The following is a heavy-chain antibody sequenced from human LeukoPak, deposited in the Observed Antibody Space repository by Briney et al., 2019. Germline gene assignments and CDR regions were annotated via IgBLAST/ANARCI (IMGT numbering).Heavy chain of an antibody. Sequence: GASVKVSCKASGYTFTGYLMYWVRQAPGQGLEWMGWINPNSGGTIYSQKFQGRVTMTRDTSITTAYMELSRLKSDDTAVYYCARGGGTFLDYMDVWGKGTTVTVSS. CDR2: INPNSGGT. V-gene: IGHV1-2*02. CDR1: GYTFTGYL. J-gene: IGHJ6*03. CDR3: ARGGGTFLDYMDV. D-gene: IGHD3-16*01.